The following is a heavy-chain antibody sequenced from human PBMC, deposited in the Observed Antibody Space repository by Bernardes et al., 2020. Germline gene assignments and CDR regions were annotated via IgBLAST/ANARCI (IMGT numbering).Heavy chain of an antibody. J-gene: IGHJ4*02. CDR1: GYTFTSYD. CDR2: MNPNSGNT. CDR3: ARGPVRFLEWPPDY. V-gene: IGHV1-8*01. D-gene: IGHD3-3*01. Sequence: ASVKVSCKASGYTFTSYDINWVRQATGQGLEWMGWMNPNSGNTGYAQKFQGRVTMTRNTSISTAYMELSSLRSEDTAVYYCARGPVRFLEWPPDYWGQGTLVTVSS.